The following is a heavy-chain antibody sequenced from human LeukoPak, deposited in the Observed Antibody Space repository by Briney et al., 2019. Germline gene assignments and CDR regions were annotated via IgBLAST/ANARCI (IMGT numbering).Heavy chain of an antibody. CDR2: IYYTRST. Sequence: SETLSLTCTVSGGSISSSSYYWGWIRQPPGKGLEWIGSIYYTRSTYYNPSLKSRVTISVDTSKNQFSLKLASVTAADTAVYYCARGVTMIVVVIHDWYFDLWGRGTLVTVSS. D-gene: IGHD3-22*01. V-gene: IGHV4-39*01. CDR3: ARGVTMIVVVIHDWYFDL. CDR1: GGSISSSSYY. J-gene: IGHJ2*01.